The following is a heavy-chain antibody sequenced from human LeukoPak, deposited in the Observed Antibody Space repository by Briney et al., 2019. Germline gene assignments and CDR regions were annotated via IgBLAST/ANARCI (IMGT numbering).Heavy chain of an antibody. Sequence: PGGSLRLSCAASGFTFSSYAMHWVRQAPGKGLEGVAVISYDGSNKYYADSVKGRFTISRDNSKNTLYLQMNSLRAEDTAVYYCARMGYWGQGTLVTVSS. CDR1: GFTFSSYA. J-gene: IGHJ4*02. CDR2: ISYDGSNK. V-gene: IGHV3-30*04. CDR3: ARMGY.